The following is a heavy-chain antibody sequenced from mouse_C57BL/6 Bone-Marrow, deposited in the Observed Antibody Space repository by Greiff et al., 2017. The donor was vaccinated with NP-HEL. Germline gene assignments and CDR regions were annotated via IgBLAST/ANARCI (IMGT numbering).Heavy chain of an antibody. D-gene: IGHD1-1*01. CDR1: GYTFTSYW. J-gene: IGHJ4*01. CDR3: ARSVYYYGSSSLYYAMDY. CDR2: IYPSDSET. Sequence: VQLQQPGAELVRPGSSVKLSCKASGYTFTSYWMDWVKQRPGQGLEWIGNIYPSDSETHYNQKFKDKATLTVDKSSSTAYMQLSSLTSEDSAVYYWARSVYYYGSSSLYYAMDYWGQGTSVTVSS. V-gene: IGHV1-61*01.